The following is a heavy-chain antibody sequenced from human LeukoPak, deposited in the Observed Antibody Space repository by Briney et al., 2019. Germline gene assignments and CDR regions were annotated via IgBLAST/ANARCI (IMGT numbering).Heavy chain of an antibody. V-gene: IGHV4-4*07. CDR1: GGSISSYY. D-gene: IGHD2-2*01. CDR3: ARDRVVPAAEYYMDV. CDR2: IYTSGST. Sequence: SETLSLTCTVSGGSISSYYWSWIRQPAGKGLEWIGRIYTSGSTNYNPSLKSRVTVSVDTSKNQFSLKLSSVTAADTAVYYCARDRVVPAAEYYMDVWGKGTTVTVSS. J-gene: IGHJ6*03.